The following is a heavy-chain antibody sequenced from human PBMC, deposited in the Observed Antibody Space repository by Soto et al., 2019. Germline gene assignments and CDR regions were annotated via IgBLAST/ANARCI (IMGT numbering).Heavy chain of an antibody. D-gene: IGHD2-15*01. CDR2: ISGSGGST. J-gene: IGHJ6*03. Sequence: EVQLLESGGGLVQPGGSLRLSCAASGFTFSSYAMSWVRQAPGKGLEWVSAISGSGGSTYYADSVKGRFTISRANSKNTLYLQMNSLRAEDTAVYYCAKGRAATTLYYDMDVWGKGTTVTVSS. V-gene: IGHV3-23*01. CDR1: GFTFSSYA. CDR3: AKGRAATTLYYDMDV.